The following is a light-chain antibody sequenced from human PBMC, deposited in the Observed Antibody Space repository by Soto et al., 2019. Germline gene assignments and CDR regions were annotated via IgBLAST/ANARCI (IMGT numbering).Light chain of an antibody. CDR2: DNT. CDR3: QSYDRSLSGSRV. Sequence: QSVLTQPPSVSRAPGQRVTISCTGSSSNIGAGYDVHWYQQLPGTAPKLLIYDNTNRPSGVPDRFSGSKSGTSASLAITGLPAEDKADYYCQSYDRSLSGSRVFGTGTKVTV. CDR1: SSNIGAGYD. V-gene: IGLV1-40*01. J-gene: IGLJ1*01.